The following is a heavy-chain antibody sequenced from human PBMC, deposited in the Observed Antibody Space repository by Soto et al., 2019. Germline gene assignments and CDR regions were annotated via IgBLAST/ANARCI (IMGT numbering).Heavy chain of an antibody. J-gene: IGHJ6*02. D-gene: IGHD6-19*01. CDR3: AADQPYSRGWSSYYYYGMDV. V-gene: IGHV1-58*02. Sequence: QMQLVQSGPEVKKPGTSVKVSCKASGFPFTSSAMQWVRQARGQRLEWFEWIVVGSGNTNYAQKFQERITITRDMSTSTANMELSSLRTEDTAVYYCAADQPYSRGWSSYYYYGMDVWGQGTTVTVSS. CDR1: GFPFTSSA. CDR2: IVVGSGNT.